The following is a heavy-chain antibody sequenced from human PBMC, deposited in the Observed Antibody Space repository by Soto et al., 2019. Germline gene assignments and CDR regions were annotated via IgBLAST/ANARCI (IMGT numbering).Heavy chain of an antibody. V-gene: IGHV1-18*01. CDR2: ISAYNGNT. CDR1: GYTFTSYG. D-gene: IGHD3-9*01. CDR3: AGERGEGFDLRYFDWLITLDY. J-gene: IGHJ4*02. Sequence: ASVKVSCKASGYTFTSYGISWVRQAPGQGLEWMGWISAYNGNTNYAQKLQGRVTMTTDTSTITAYMELRSLRSDDPAVYYCAGERGEGFDLRYFDWLITLDYWGQGTLVTVSS.